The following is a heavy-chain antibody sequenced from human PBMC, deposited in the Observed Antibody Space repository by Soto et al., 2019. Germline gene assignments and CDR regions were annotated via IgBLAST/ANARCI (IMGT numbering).Heavy chain of an antibody. Sequence: QVQLVQSGAEVKKPGASVKVSCKASGYTFRIYGISWVRQAPGQGLEWMGWISANNGNTHYAQKLQGRVTMTTATSTSTAYMAVRRLRSDDTAVYLCTRKGKAAPVDYWGQGTLVTVSS. CDR3: TRKGKAAPVDY. D-gene: IGHD2-15*01. V-gene: IGHV1-18*01. CDR1: GYTFRIYG. CDR2: ISANNGNT. J-gene: IGHJ4*02.